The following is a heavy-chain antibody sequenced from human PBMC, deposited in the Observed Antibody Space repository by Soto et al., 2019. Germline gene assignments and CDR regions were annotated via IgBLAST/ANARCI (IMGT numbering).Heavy chain of an antibody. V-gene: IGHV3-33*01. CDR1: GFSFSSYG. J-gene: IGHJ6*02. CDR3: AREGGVAVFFMDV. Sequence: GGSLRLSCAASGFSFSSYGMHWVRQAPAKGLEWVTVIWHDGNNKYYADSVKGRFTISRGNSKNTLYLQMNSLRAEDTAVYYCAREGGVAVFFMDVWGQGTTVTVSS. D-gene: IGHD3-16*01. CDR2: IWHDGNNK.